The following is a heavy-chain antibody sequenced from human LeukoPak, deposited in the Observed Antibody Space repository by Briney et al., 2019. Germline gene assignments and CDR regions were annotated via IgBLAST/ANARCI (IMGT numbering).Heavy chain of an antibody. CDR1: GGSISSSSYY. V-gene: IGHV4-39*01. Sequence: PSETLSLTCTVSGGSISSSSYYWGWIRQPPGKGLEWIGSIYYSGSTYYNPSLKSRVTISVGTSKNQFSLKLSSVTAADTAVYYCARQVAAAGTEYFDYWGQGTLVTVSS. CDR2: IYYSGST. D-gene: IGHD6-13*01. J-gene: IGHJ4*02. CDR3: ARQVAAAGTEYFDY.